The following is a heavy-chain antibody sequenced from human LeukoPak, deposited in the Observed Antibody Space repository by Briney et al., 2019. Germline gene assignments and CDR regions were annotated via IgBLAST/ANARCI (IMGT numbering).Heavy chain of an antibody. CDR3: ARDAPYGPDAFDL. CDR2: IWYDASDR. D-gene: IGHD3-10*01. Sequence: TGGSLRLSCAASGFTFSSFGMHWVRQAPGKGLEWVAVIWYDASDRYYADSVKGRLTISRDNAKNSLYLQMNSLRAEDTAVYYCARDAPYGPDAFDLWGQGTMVTVSS. J-gene: IGHJ3*01. CDR1: GFTFSSFG. V-gene: IGHV3-33*01.